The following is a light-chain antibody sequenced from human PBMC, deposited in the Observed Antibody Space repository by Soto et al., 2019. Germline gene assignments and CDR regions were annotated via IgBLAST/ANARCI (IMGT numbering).Light chain of an antibody. J-gene: IGLJ1*01. CDR1: SSDIGAGFD. Sequence: QSALTQPPSVSGAPGQRVTISCSGSSSDIGAGFDVHWYQHLPGTAPKLLIYGNTNRPSGVPGRLSGSKSGTSASLVISGLQAEDEADYYCQSYENSRTGFYVFGTGTKVTVL. CDR3: QSYENSRTGFYV. V-gene: IGLV1-40*01. CDR2: GNT.